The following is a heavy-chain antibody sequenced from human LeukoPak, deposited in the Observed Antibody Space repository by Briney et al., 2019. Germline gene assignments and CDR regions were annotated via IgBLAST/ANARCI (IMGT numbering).Heavy chain of an antibody. Sequence: GGSLRLSCAASGFSFSSYGMHWVRQAPGKGLEWVAVIWNDGSDDYYKDSVKGRFTISRDNSKNTLYLQMNSLRAEDTAVYYCARWGDRGYCSGGSCYLLRSFDYWGQGTLVTVSS. D-gene: IGHD2-15*01. J-gene: IGHJ4*02. CDR2: IWNDGSDD. CDR3: ARWGDRGYCSGGSCYLLRSFDY. V-gene: IGHV3-33*01. CDR1: GFSFSSYG.